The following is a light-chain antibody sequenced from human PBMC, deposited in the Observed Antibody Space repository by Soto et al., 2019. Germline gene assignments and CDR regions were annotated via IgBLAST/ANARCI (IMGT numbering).Light chain of an antibody. J-gene: IGKJ1*01. CDR3: QQYDNWWT. Sequence: EIVMTQSPATLSVSPGERATLSCRASQSVSSNLAWYQKKPGQAPRLLIYGASTRATGIPAMFSGSGSGTEFTLTISSLQSEDFAVYYCQQYDNWWTFGQGTKVEIK. CDR1: QSVSSN. V-gene: IGKV3-15*01. CDR2: GAS.